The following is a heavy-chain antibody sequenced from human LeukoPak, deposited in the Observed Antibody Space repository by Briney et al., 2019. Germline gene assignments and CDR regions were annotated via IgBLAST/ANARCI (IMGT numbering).Heavy chain of an antibody. CDR2: IRYDGSNK. J-gene: IGHJ4*02. V-gene: IGHV3-30*02. CDR3: AKDLEASYTGDYDFWSGSADY. CDR1: GFTFSSYG. Sequence: GGSLRLSCAASGFTFSSYGMHWVRQAPGKGLEWVAFIRYDGSNKYYADSVKGRFTISRDNSKNTLYLQMNSLRAEDTAVYYRAKDLEASYTGDYDFWSGSADYWGQGTLVTVSS. D-gene: IGHD3-3*01.